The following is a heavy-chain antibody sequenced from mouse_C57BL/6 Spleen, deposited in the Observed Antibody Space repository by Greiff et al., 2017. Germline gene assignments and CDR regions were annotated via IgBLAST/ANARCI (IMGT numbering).Heavy chain of an antibody. J-gene: IGHJ1*03. CDR1: GYSITSGYD. CDR3: ARRLGPGYWYFDV. D-gene: IGHD4-1*01. Sequence: EVQVVESGPGMVKPSQSLSLTCTVTGYSITSGYDWHWIRHFPGNKLEWMGYISYSGSTNYNPSLKSRISITHDTSKNHFFLKLNSVTTEDTATYYCARRLGPGYWYFDVWGTGTTVTVSS. CDR2: ISYSGST. V-gene: IGHV3-1*01.